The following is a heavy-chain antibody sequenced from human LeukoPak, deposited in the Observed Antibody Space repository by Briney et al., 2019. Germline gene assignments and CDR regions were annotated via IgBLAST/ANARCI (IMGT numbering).Heavy chain of an antibody. Sequence: PGRSLRLSCAASGFTFSSYGMHWVRQAPGKGLEWVAAISYDGSNKYYADSVKGRFTISRDNSKNTLYLQMNSLRAEDTAVYYCAKGYYYGSGSYYPPFDPWGQGTLVTVSS. CDR2: ISYDGSNK. V-gene: IGHV3-30*18. J-gene: IGHJ5*02. CDR3: AKGYYYGSGSYYPPFDP. D-gene: IGHD3-10*01. CDR1: GFTFSSYG.